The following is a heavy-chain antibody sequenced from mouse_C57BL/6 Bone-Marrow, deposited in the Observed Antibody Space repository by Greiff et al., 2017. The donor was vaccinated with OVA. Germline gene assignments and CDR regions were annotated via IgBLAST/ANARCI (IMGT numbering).Heavy chain of an antibody. Sequence: VQLVESGPGLVQPSQSLSITCTVSGFSLTSYGVHWVRQSPGKGLEWLGVIWRGGSTDYNAAFMSRLSITKDNSKSQVFCKMNSLQADDTAIYYGAKIGDYYAMDYWGQGTSVTVSA. CDR2: IWRGGST. CDR1: GFSLTSYG. CDR3: AKIGDYYAMDY. J-gene: IGHJ4*01. V-gene: IGHV2-5*01.